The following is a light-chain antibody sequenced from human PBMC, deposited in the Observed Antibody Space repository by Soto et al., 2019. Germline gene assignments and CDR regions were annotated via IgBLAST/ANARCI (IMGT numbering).Light chain of an antibody. CDR1: SSNIGSNT. CDR2: SNS. J-gene: IGLJ7*01. V-gene: IGLV1-44*01. Sequence: QSVLTQPPSASGTPGQRVTISCSGSSSNIGSNTVNWYQQLPGAAPKLLIYSNSQRPSGVPDRFSGSKSGTSASLAISGLQPEDEADFYCATWDDSLNAAVFGGGTQLTVL. CDR3: ATWDDSLNAAV.